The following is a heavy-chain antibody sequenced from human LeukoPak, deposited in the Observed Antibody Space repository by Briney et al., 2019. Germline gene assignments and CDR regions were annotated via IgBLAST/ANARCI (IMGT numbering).Heavy chain of an antibody. D-gene: IGHD2-2*01. Sequence: SETLSLTCTVSGGSISSGSYYWSWIRQPPGKGLEWIGYIYYSGSTNYNPSLKSRVTISVDTSKNQFSLKLSSVTAADTAVYYCARGRTYQLPYFDYWGQGTLVTVSS. CDR2: IYYSGST. J-gene: IGHJ4*02. CDR3: ARGRTYQLPYFDY. V-gene: IGHV4-61*01. CDR1: GGSISSGSYY.